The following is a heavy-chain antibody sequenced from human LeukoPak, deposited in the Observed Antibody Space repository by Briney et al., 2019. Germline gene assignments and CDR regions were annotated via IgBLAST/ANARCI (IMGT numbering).Heavy chain of an antibody. Sequence: GGSLRLSCAASGFTFSSYWMSGVRQAPGKGLEWVANIKQDGSEKYYVDSVKGRFTISRDNAKNSLYLQMNSLRAEDTAVYYCARDFSGWSVDPWGQGTRVTGSS. CDR2: IKQDGSEK. CDR1: GFTFSSYW. CDR3: ARDFSGWSVDP. J-gene: IGHJ5*02. V-gene: IGHV3-7*01. D-gene: IGHD6-19*01.